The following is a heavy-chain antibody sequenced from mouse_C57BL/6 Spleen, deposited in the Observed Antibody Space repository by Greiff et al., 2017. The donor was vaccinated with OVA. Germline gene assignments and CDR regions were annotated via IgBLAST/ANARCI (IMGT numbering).Heavy chain of an antibody. CDR2: IYPGDGDT. V-gene: IGHV1-80*01. J-gene: IGHJ2*01. Sequence: VQLQQSGAELVKPGASVKISCKASGYAFSSYWMNWVKQRPGKGLEWIGQIYPGDGDTNYNGKFKGKATLTADKSSSTAYMQRSSLTSEDSAVYFCARSGGYDGGYYFDYWGQGTTLTVSS. CDR1: GYAFSSYW. CDR3: ARSGGYDGGYYFDY. D-gene: IGHD2-2*01.